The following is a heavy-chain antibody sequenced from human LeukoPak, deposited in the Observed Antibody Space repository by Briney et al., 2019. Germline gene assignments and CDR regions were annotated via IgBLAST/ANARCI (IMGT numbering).Heavy chain of an antibody. Sequence: SVKVSCKASEGTFSSYAISWVRQAPGQGLEWMGGIIPIFGTANYAQKFQGRVTITADESTSTAYMELSSLRSEDTAVYYCARAGYYYDSSGYPYDYWGQGTLVTVSS. CDR3: ARAGYYYDSSGYPYDY. CDR2: IIPIFGTA. CDR1: EGTFSSYA. D-gene: IGHD3-22*01. J-gene: IGHJ4*02. V-gene: IGHV1-69*13.